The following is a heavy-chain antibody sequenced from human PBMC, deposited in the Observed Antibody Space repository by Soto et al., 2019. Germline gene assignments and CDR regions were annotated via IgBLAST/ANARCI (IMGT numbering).Heavy chain of an antibody. CDR2: ISAYNGNT. V-gene: IGHV1-18*01. Sequence: ASVKVSCKASGYTFTSYGISWVRQAPGQGLEWMGWISAYNGNTNYAQKLQGRVTMTTDTSTSTAYMELRSLRSDDTAMYYCAKLMDFVVLPAGILDYWGQGTTVTVSS. D-gene: IGHD2-8*01. CDR3: AKLMDFVVLPAGILDY. CDR1: GYTFTSYG. J-gene: IGHJ4*03.